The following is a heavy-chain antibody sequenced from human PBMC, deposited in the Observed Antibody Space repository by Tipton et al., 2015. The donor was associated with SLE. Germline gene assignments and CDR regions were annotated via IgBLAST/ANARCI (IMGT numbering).Heavy chain of an antibody. CDR1: GFTFSNAW. J-gene: IGHJ4*02. V-gene: IGHV3-11*04. CDR2: ISSSGTTK. CDR3: ARDRCSGGSCYSYY. D-gene: IGHD2-15*01. Sequence: SLRLSCAASGFTFSNAWMSWVRQAPGKGLEWVSYISSSGTTKYYADSVKGRFTISRDNSKNTLYLQMNSLRAEDTAVYYCARDRCSGGSCYSYYWGQGTLVTVSS.